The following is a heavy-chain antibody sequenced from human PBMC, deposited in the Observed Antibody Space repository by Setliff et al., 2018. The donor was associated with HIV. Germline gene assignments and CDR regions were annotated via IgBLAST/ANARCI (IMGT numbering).Heavy chain of an antibody. V-gene: IGHV1-18*01. CDR3: ARDWSMTSRESNWFDP. CDR1: GYTFTSHG. D-gene: IGHD6-6*01. J-gene: IGHJ5*02. CDR2: IRADNGNT. Sequence: ASVKVSCKASGYTFTSHGISWVRQAPGQGLEWMGWIRADNGNTNYAQKLQGRVTMTTDTSTRTAYMELRSLRSDDTAVYYCARDWSMTSRESNWFDPWGQGTLVTVSS.